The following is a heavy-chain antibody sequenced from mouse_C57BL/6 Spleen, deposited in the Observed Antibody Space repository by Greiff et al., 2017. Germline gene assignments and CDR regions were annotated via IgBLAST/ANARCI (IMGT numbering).Heavy chain of an antibody. CDR2: IYPGGGYT. CDR1: GYTFTNYW. V-gene: IGHV1-63*01. J-gene: IGHJ1*03. D-gene: IGHD2-3*01. CDR3: ARGGGYDGYSYFDF. Sequence: LQESGAELVRPGTSVKMSCKASGYTFTNYWIGWAKQRPGHGLEWIGDIYPGGGYTNYNEKFKGKDTLTADKSSSTAYMQFSSLTSEDSAIYYCARGGGYDGYSYFDFWGTGTTVTVSS.